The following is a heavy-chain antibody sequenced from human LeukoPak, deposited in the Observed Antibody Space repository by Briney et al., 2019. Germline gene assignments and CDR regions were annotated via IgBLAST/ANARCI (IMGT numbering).Heavy chain of an antibody. CDR2: IYYSGST. CDR1: GGSISSYY. D-gene: IGHD5-12*01. J-gene: IGHJ3*02. V-gene: IGHV4-59*01. Sequence: SETLSLTCTVSGGSISSYYWSWIRQPPGKGLEWIGYIYYSGSTNYNPSLKSRVTISVDTSKNQFSLKLSSVTAADPAVYYCARGYSGYDAFDIWGQGTMVTVPS. CDR3: ARGYSGYDAFDI.